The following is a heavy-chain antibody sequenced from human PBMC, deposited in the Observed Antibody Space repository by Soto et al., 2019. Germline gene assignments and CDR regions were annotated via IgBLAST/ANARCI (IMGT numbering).Heavy chain of an antibody. Sequence: SVKVSCKASGGNFRSEAISWVRQAPGHGLEWMGRIIPMFSTPHYAQKFQGRVTIIADESTTTVNMEMRGLTYEDTAVYYCARAQFSDILTADDYGMDVGGQGTSVTVSS. D-gene: IGHD3-9*01. CDR2: IIPMFSTP. J-gene: IGHJ6*02. CDR1: GGNFRSEA. CDR3: ARAQFSDILTADDYGMDV. V-gene: IGHV1-69*13.